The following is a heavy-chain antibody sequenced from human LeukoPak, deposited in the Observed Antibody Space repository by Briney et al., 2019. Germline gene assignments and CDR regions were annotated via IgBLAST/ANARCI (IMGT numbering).Heavy chain of an antibody. Sequence: GGSLRLSCAASGFTFSSYSMNSVRPAPGKGLEWVSSISSSSYIYYADSVKGRFTISRDNAKKSLYLQMNRLRAEDTAVYYCARTSQTQDIVVVPAAIRGFDPWGQGTLVTVSS. D-gene: IGHD2-2*02. V-gene: IGHV3-21*01. CDR2: ISSSSYI. CDR3: ARTSQTQDIVVVPAAIRGFDP. J-gene: IGHJ5*02. CDR1: GFTFSSYS.